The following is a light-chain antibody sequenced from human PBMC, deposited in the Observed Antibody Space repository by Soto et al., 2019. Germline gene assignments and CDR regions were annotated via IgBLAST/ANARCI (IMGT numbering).Light chain of an antibody. CDR1: QSVSSSY. V-gene: IGKV3-20*01. J-gene: IGKJ3*01. CDR3: QHYGTSAL. Sequence: EIVLTQSPGTRSLSPGERATLSCRASQSVSSSYLAWYQQKPGQAPRLLIYDASRATGIPDRFSGSGSGTDFTLTITRLEPEDFAVYYCQHYGTSALFGPGTKVDI. CDR2: DAS.